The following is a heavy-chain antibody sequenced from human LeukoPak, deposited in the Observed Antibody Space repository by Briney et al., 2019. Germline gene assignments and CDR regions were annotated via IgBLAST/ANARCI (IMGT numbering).Heavy chain of an antibody. J-gene: IGHJ4*02. D-gene: IGHD1-7*01. Sequence: PSDTLSLTRSVSGGSIRSQQWIWLRQPPGKGLEGIGNISTSGSTNYNPSLKSRVTISVDTSKNQFSLKLSSVTAADTAVYYCARHRGSKRWRNWNYALDYWGQGTLVTVSS. V-gene: IGHV4-59*08. CDR1: GGSIRSQQ. CDR2: ISTSGST. CDR3: ARHRGSKRWRNWNYALDY.